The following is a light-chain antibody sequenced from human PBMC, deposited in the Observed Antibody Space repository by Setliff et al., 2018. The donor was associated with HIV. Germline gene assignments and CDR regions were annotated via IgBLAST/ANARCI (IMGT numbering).Light chain of an antibody. CDR2: QAS. J-gene: IGLJ1*01. Sequence: QSVLTQPASVSGSPGQSITISCTGTSGDVGRYNLVSWYQQQPGKPPKLVIYQASKRLSGVSNRFSGSKSGNTASLTISGLQAEDEADYYCCSNTGSNTYVFGTGTKVTVL. V-gene: IGLV2-23*01. CDR1: SGDVGRYNL. CDR3: CSNTGSNTYV.